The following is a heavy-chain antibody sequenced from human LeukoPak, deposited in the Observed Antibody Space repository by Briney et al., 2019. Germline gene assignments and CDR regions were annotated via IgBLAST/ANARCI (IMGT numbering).Heavy chain of an antibody. CDR1: GFTFSNAW. CDR3: TRTEYYYDSSGYGDHFDY. Sequence: PGGSLRLSCAASGFTFSNAWMSWVRQAPGKGLEWVGRIKSKTDGGTTDHAAPVKGRFTISRDDSKNTLSLQMNSLKTEDTAVYYCTRTEYYYDSSGYGDHFDYWGQGTLVTVSS. CDR2: IKSKTDGGTT. J-gene: IGHJ4*02. D-gene: IGHD3-22*01. V-gene: IGHV3-15*01.